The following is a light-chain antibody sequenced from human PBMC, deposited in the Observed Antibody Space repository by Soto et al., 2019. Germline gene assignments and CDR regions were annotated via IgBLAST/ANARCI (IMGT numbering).Light chain of an antibody. J-gene: IGLJ1*01. CDR2: EGS. CDR1: SSDVGSYNL. V-gene: IGLV2-23*01. CDR3: CSYAGSRNYV. Sequence: ALTQPASVSGSPGQSITISCTGTSSDVGSYNLVSWYQQHPGKAPKLMIYEGSKRPSGVSNRFSGSKSGNTASLTISGLQAEDEADYYCCSYAGSRNYVFGTGTKVTVL.